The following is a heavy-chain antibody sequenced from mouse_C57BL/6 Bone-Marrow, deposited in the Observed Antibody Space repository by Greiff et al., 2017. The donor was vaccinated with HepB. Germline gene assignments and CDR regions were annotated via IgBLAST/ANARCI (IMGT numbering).Heavy chain of an antibody. Sequence: QVQLQQSGAELVKPGASVKLSCKASGYTFTSYWMHWVKQRPGQGLEWIGMIHPNSGSTNYNEKFKSKATLTVDKSSSTAYMQLSSLTSEDPAVYYCTRRGIYDYALYYWGQGTTLTVSS. J-gene: IGHJ2*01. V-gene: IGHV1-64*01. CDR2: IHPNSGST. D-gene: IGHD2-4*01. CDR3: TRRGIYDYALYY. CDR1: GYTFTSYW.